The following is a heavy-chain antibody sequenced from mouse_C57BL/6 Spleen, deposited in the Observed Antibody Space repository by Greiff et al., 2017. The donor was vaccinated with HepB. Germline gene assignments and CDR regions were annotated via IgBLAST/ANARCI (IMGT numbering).Heavy chain of an antibody. CDR1: GYSFTSYY. V-gene: IGHV1-66*01. CDR2: IYPGSGNT. D-gene: IGHD2-4*01. CDR3: LYDYDAYFDY. J-gene: IGHJ2*01. Sequence: VQLQQSGPELVKPGASVKISCKASGYSFTSYYIHWVKQRPGQGLEWIGWIYPGSGNTKYNEKFKGKATLTADTSSSTAYMQLSSLTSEDSAVYYCLYDYDAYFDYWGQGTTLTVSS.